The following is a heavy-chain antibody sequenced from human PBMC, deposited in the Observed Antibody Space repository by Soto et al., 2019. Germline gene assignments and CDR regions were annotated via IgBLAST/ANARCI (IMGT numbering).Heavy chain of an antibody. CDR3: ARDYYDSSGYYSDY. CDR1: GESVSSHY. D-gene: IGHD3-22*01. J-gene: IGHJ4*02. V-gene: IGHV1-69*06. CDR2: IIPIFGTA. Sequence: SVEVSCEASGESVSSHYLRWVREAPGQGLELMGGIIPIFGTANYAQKFQGRVTITADKSTSTAYMELSSLRSEDTAVYYCARDYYDSSGYYSDYWGQGPRV.